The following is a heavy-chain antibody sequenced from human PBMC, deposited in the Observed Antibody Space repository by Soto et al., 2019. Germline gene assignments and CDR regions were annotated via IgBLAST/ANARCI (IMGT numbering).Heavy chain of an antibody. CDR3: ASLSITMVRGGSYYYYYGMDV. V-gene: IGHV4-34*01. CDR1: GGSFSGYY. D-gene: IGHD3-10*01. Sequence: QVQLQQWGAGLLKPSETLSLTCAVYGGSFSGYYWSWIRQHPGKGLEWIGEINHSGSTNYNPSLKSRVTISVDTSKNQFSLKLSSVTAADTSVYYCASLSITMVRGGSYYYYYGMDVWGQGTTVTVSS. J-gene: IGHJ6*02. CDR2: INHSGST.